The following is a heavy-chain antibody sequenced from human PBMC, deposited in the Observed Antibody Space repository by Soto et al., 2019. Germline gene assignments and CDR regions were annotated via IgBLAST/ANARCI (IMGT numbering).Heavy chain of an antibody. V-gene: IGHV2-5*02. CDR3: AHRSAWLSDH. CDR2: IYWDDDK. Sequence: QITLKESGPTLVKPTQTLTLTCTFSGFALSSPAVGMNRIRQPPGKALEWLALIYWDDDKQYSPALKNRLTITKDTSKNHVVLTLTNMHPVDTATYYCAHRSAWLSDHWGQGTLVTVSS. J-gene: IGHJ4*02. CDR1: GFALSSPAVG. D-gene: IGHD6-19*01.